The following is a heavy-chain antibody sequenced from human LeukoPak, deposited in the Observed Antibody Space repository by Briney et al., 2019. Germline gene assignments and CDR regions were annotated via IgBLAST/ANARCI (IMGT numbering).Heavy chain of an antibody. V-gene: IGHV3-30*02. CDR2: IRYDGRNK. D-gene: IGHD6-19*01. Sequence: GGSLRLSCAASGFTFSSYAMHWVRQAPGKGLEWVAFIRYDGRNKYYADSVKGRFTISRDNSKNTLYLQMNSLRAEDTSVYYCARGAVAGAYYYYYYGMDVWGQGTTVTVSS. CDR3: ARGAVAGAYYYYYYGMDV. J-gene: IGHJ6*02. CDR1: GFTFSSYA.